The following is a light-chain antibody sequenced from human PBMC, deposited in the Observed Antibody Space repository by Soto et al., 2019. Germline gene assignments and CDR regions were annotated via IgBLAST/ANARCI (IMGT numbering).Light chain of an antibody. CDR3: FSYAGSSIWV. CDR1: RSDIGSYNN. Sequence: QSALTQPASVSGSPGQSITISCTGTRSDIGSYNNVAWYQKHPGKAPRVMIFGVTKRPSEISNRFFGSKSGSTASLTISGLQAEDEADYFCFSYAGSSIWVFGGGTKLTVL. J-gene: IGLJ3*02. CDR2: GVT. V-gene: IGLV2-23*02.